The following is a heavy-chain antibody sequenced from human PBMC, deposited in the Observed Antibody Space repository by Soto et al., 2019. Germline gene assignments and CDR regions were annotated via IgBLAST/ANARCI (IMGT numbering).Heavy chain of an antibody. CDR2: IYWDDDK. D-gene: IGHD1-1*01. V-gene: IGHV2-5*02. CDR3: AQRTAFNSDWNGGWFGP. CDR1: GFSLTTSGVG. Sequence: QITLRESGPPLVEPTQTLTLTCTFSGFSLTTSGVGVGWIRQPPGKALEWLAFIYWDDDKRYSPSLRSRLTITEHTAKNRVVLTMANMDPVDTTTYFCAQRTAFNSDWNGGWFGPSGQGTLVTVSS. J-gene: IGHJ5*02.